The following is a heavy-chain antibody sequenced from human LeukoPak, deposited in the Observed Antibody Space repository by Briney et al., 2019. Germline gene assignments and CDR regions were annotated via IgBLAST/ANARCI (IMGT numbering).Heavy chain of an antibody. J-gene: IGHJ6*03. CDR3: ARLQFGSGSYYSYMDV. V-gene: IGHV5-51*01. Sequence: GESLKISCKGSGYSFTSYWIGWVRQMPGKGLEWMGIIYPGDSDTRYSPSFQGQVTISADKSISTAYLQWSSLKASDTAMYYCARLQFGSGSYYSYMDVWGKGTTVTISS. CDR2: IYPGDSDT. CDR1: GYSFTSYW. D-gene: IGHD3-10*01.